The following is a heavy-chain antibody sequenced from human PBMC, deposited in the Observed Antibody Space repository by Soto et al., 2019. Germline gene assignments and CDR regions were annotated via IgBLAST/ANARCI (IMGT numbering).Heavy chain of an antibody. CDR2: TYYRSKWYD. CDR1: GDSVSSNTVA. CDR3: ARSWFGHXVHWFDS. Sequence: PSQTLSLTCAISGDSVSSNTVAWNWIRQSPSRGLEWLGRTYYRSKWYDDYAESVKSRITINPDTSKNQFSLHLNSVTLEDTAVYYCARSWFGHXVHWFDSWGQGTLVTVSS. V-gene: IGHV6-1*01. J-gene: IGHJ5*01. D-gene: IGHD3-16*01.